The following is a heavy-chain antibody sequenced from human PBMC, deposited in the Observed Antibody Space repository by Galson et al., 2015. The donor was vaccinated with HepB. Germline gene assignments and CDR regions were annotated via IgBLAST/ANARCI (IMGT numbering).Heavy chain of an antibody. CDR2: ISADSGNT. V-gene: IGHV1-18*01. CDR3: ASGKYCGGDCYVRDYWYFDL. D-gene: IGHD2-21*02. Sequence: SVKVSCKASGYSFTKYSISWVRQAPGHGLEWMGWISADSGNTNYGQKVQGRVTMTTDTSTNTAYMELRSLRSDDTAVYYCASGKYCGGDCYVRDYWYFDLWGRGTLVTVSS. J-gene: IGHJ2*01. CDR1: GYSFTKYS.